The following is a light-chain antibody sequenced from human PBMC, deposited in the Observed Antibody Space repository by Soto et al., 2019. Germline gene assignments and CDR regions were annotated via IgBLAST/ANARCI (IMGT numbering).Light chain of an antibody. CDR2: DVS. CDR1: QSLSTW. J-gene: IGKJ4*01. CDR3: QQYFSYPLT. V-gene: IGKV1-5*01. Sequence: DIQMTQSPSTLSASVGDRVINTCRASQSLSTWLAWHPQKPGTAPVLLIYDVSRLESGVPSRFSGRGSGTEFTLTISSLQPDDFATYYCQQYFSYPLTFGGGTKV.